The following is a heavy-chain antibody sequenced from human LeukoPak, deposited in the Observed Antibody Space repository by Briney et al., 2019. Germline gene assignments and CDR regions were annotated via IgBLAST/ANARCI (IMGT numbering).Heavy chain of an antibody. V-gene: IGHV3-48*03. CDR1: GFTLRNYE. D-gene: IGHD1-26*01. J-gene: IGHJ6*02. Sequence: GGSLRLSCAASGFTLRNYEMNWVRQAPGRGLEWVPFISSATTKYSDSVRGRFTVSRDNSKNTLYLQLNSLRAEDTAVYNCARDRGSREDGMDVWGQGTTVTVSS. CDR3: ARDRGSREDGMDV. CDR2: ISSATT.